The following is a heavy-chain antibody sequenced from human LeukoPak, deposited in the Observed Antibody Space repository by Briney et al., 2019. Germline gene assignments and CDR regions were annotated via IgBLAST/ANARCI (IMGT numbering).Heavy chain of an antibody. CDR1: GFTFRNYY. V-gene: IGHV3-30-3*01. CDR3: ARDLSGHWTYDY. D-gene: IGHD1-1*01. CDR2: ISLDGNNE. Sequence: GGSLRLSCAASGFTFRNYYMHGARQAPGKGREGVAVISLDGNNEYYADSVKGRFSLSRDNSMNTLYLQLNSLRTEDTAMYYCARDLSGHWTYDYWGQGTLVTVSS. J-gene: IGHJ4*01.